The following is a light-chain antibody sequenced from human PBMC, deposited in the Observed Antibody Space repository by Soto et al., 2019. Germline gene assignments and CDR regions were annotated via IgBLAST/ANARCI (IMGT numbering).Light chain of an antibody. CDR3: QHYTRDPWT. Sequence: DIQMTQSPSTLSASIGDRVTITCRASQTINNWLAWYQQKPGKAPNLLIYHASNLETGVPSRFSGSAFGTEFTLTISSLQPDDFATYYCQHYTRDPWTFGQGTKVDIK. V-gene: IGKV1-5*01. CDR1: QTINNW. CDR2: HAS. J-gene: IGKJ1*01.